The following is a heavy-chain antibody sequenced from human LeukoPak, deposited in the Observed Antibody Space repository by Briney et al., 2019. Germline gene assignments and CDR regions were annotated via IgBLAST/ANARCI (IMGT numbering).Heavy chain of an antibody. CDR2: ISSGSNYI. CDR3: AKDWELLGY. D-gene: IGHD1-26*01. CDR1: GFTFSSYH. V-gene: IGHV3-21*04. Sequence: PGGSLRLSCAVSGFTFSSYHMNWVRQAPGKGLEWVSSISSGSNYIYYADSVKGRFTISRDNSKNTLYLQMNSLRAEDTAVYYCAKDWELLGYWGQGTLVTVSS. J-gene: IGHJ4*02.